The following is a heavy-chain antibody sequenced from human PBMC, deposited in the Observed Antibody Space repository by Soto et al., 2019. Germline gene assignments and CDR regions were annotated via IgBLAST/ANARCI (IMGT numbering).Heavy chain of an antibody. D-gene: IGHD6-6*01. J-gene: IGHJ3*02. CDR1: GGSISSGGYY. CDR3: AHIVSWVYSSSSDNDAFDI. CDR2: IYWNDDK. V-gene: IGHV2-5*01. Sequence: TLSLTCTVSGGSISSGGYYWSWIRQHPGKALEWLALIYWNDDKRYSPSLKSRLTITKDTSKNQVVLTMTNMDPVDTATYYCAHIVSWVYSSSSDNDAFDIWGQGTMVTVSS.